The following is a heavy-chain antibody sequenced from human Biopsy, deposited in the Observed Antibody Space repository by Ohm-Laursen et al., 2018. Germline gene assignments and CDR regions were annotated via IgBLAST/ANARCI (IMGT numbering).Heavy chain of an antibody. D-gene: IGHD5-12*01. Sequence: SETLSLTCSVSGASISSYYWTWIRQPAGKGLEWIGRIYTSGSTNYNPSLKSRVTMSVDTSKNQFSLKLTSLTAADTAVYFRAAVDYSAYTTVDHWGQGTLITVSS. CDR1: GASISSYY. CDR2: IYTSGST. V-gene: IGHV4-4*07. CDR3: AAVDYSAYTTVDH. J-gene: IGHJ4*02.